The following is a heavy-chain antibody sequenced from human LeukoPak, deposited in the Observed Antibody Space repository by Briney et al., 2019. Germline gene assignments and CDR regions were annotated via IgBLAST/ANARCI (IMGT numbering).Heavy chain of an antibody. CDR1: GFTFSSYS. D-gene: IGHD1-26*01. J-gene: IGHJ4*02. V-gene: IGHV3-48*01. CDR3: ARDDPHSGSYAFDY. Sequence: GGSLRLSCAASGFTFSSYSMNWVRQAPGKGLEWVSYISSSSSTIYYADSVKGRFTISRDNAKNSLYLQMNSLRAEDTAVYYCARDDPHSGSYAFDYWGQGTLVTVSS. CDR2: ISSSSSTI.